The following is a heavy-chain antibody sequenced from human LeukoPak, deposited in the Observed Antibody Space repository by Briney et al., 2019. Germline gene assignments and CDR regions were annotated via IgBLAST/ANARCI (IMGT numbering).Heavy chain of an antibody. CDR1: GYTFTDYY. D-gene: IGHD2-2*01. J-gene: IGHJ4*02. Sequence: ASVKVYCEASGYTFTDYYLHWVRQAPGQGFEWMGWINPNSGDTNYAQKLQGRVTMTGDTSISTAHMEMSRLRSDDTAVYYCARANFLYCSSTTCLFDYWGQGTLVTVSS. CDR2: INPNSGDT. V-gene: IGHV1-2*02. CDR3: ARANFLYCSSTTCLFDY.